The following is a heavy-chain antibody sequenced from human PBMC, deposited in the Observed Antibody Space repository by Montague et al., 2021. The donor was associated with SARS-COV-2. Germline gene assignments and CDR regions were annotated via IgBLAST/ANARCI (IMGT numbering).Heavy chain of an antibody. Sequence: SRRLSCAASGFTFSSYWMSWVRQAPGKGLEWVANIKQDGSEKYYVDPVKGRFTISRDNAENSLYLQMNSLRAEDTAVYYCARVHQGPIGLPPGTLLQEHLWG. J-gene: IGHJ6*01. V-gene: IGHV3-7*01. CDR3: ARVHQGPIGLPPGTLLQEHL. CDR2: IKQDGSEK. CDR1: GFTFSSYW.